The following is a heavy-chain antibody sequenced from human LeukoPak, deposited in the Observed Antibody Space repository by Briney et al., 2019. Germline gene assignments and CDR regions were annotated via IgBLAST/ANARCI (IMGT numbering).Heavy chain of an antibody. CDR3: ARVGTEDYWFDP. Sequence: PSETLSLTCAVYGGTFTGYYWNWIREPPGKGLEWIGEINHFGSTNYNPSLESRVTISVHTSKNQFSLELSSVTSADTAVYYCARVGTEDYWFDPWGQGTLVTASS. CDR2: INHFGST. J-gene: IGHJ5*02. CDR1: GGTFTGYY. V-gene: IGHV4-34*01. D-gene: IGHD1/OR15-1a*01.